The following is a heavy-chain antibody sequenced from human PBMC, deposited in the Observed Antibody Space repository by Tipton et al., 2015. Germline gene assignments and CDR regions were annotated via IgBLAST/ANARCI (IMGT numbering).Heavy chain of an antibody. V-gene: IGHV6-1*01. CDR3: ARVPDSGFDAFDI. D-gene: IGHD5-12*01. CDR2: TYYRSKWYD. Sequence: GLVKPSQTLSLTCAISGDSVSSNSAAWNWIRQSPSRGLEWLGRTYYRSKWYDDYAVSVKSRITINPDTSKNQFSLKLTSVTAADTAVYYCARVPDSGFDAFDIWGQGTMVTVSS. CDR1: GDSVSSNSAA. J-gene: IGHJ3*02.